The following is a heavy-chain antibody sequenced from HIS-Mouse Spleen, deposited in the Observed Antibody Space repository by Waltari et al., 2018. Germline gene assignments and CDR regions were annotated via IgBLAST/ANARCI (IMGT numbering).Heavy chain of an antibody. CDR3: AREIPYSSSWYDWYFDL. Sequence: QLQLQESGPGLVKPSETLSLTCTVSGGSISSSSYYWGWIRQPPGKGLEWIGSIYYSGSTSYNPSLKGRVNISVDTSKNQFSLKLSSGTAAETAVYYCAREIPYSSSWYDWYFDLWGRGTLVTVSS. D-gene: IGHD6-13*01. CDR2: IYYSGST. V-gene: IGHV4-39*07. J-gene: IGHJ2*01. CDR1: GGSISSSSYY.